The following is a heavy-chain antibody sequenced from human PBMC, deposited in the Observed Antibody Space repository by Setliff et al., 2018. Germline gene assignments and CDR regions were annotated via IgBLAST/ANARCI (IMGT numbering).Heavy chain of an antibody. CDR1: GFTFSSYW. V-gene: IGHV3-7*01. CDR2: IKQDGSEK. Sequence: SRTLSCAASGFTFSSYWMSWVRQAPGKGLEWVANIKQDGSEKYYVDSVKGRFTISRDNAKNSLYLQMNSLRAEDTAVYYCARDHVYGSQYYYYYYGMDVWGQGTTVTVSS. D-gene: IGHD3-10*01. CDR3: ARDHVYGSQYYYYYYGMDV. J-gene: IGHJ6*02.